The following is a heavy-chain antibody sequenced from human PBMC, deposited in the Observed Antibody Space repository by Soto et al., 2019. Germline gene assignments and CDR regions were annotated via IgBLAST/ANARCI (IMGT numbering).Heavy chain of an antibody. J-gene: IGHJ4*02. CDR2: IYYSGST. CDR3: ARGVAATIDY. Sequence: SETLSLTCTVSGGSISSGDYYWSWIRQPPGKGLEWIGYIYYSGSTYYNPSLKSRVTISVDTSKNQFSLKLSSVTAADTAVYYCARGVAATIDYWGQGTLVTVAS. D-gene: IGHD6-13*01. V-gene: IGHV4-30-4*01. CDR1: GGSISSGDYY.